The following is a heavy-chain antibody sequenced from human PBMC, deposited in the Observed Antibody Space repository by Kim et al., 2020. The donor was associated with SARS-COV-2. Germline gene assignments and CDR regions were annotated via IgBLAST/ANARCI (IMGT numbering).Heavy chain of an antibody. V-gene: IGHV3-21*01. CDR3: ARGVTAMVNLGGGMDV. J-gene: IGHJ6*02. D-gene: IGHD5-18*01. CDR2: ISSSSSYI. CDR1: GFTFSSYS. Sequence: GGSLRLSCAASGFTFSSYSMNWVRQAPGKGLEWVSSISSSSSYIYYADSVKGRFTISRDNAKNSLYLQMNSLRAEDTAVYYCARGVTAMVNLGGGMDVWGQGTTVTVSS.